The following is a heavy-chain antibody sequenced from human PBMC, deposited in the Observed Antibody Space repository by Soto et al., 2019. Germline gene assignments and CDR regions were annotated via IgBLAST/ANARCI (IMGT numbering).Heavy chain of an antibody. CDR3: ARGEACDGGSCPNSFGP. Sequence: SETLSLTCAVYGGSFSGYYWSWIRQPPGKGLEWIGEINHSGSTNYNPSLKSRVTISVDTSKNQFSLKLSSVTAADTAVYYCARGEACDGGSCPNSFGPWGQGTLVT. CDR1: GGSFSGYY. V-gene: IGHV4-34*01. CDR2: INHSGST. D-gene: IGHD2-15*01. J-gene: IGHJ5*02.